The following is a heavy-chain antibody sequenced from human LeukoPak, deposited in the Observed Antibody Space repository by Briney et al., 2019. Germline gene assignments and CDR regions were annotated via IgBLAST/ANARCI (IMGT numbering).Heavy chain of an antibody. CDR2: MNPNSGNT. D-gene: IGHD5-18*01. CDR1: GYTFTGYY. V-gene: IGHV1-8*02. CDR3: ARGPYVDTAMATDY. Sequence: ASVKVSCKASGYTFTGYYMHWVRQATGQGLEWMGWMNPNSGNTGYAQKFQGRVTMTRNTSISTAYMELSSLRSEDTAVYYCARGPYVDTAMATDYWGQGTLVTVSS. J-gene: IGHJ4*02.